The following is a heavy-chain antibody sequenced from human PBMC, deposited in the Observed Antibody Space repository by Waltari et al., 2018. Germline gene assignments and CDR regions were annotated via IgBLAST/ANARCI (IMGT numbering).Heavy chain of an antibody. V-gene: IGHV3-7*01. J-gene: IGHJ4*02. D-gene: IGHD1-7*01. CDR3: ATVGGVTGTTGEY. CDR1: GFTFSSYW. CDR2: IKQDGREK. Sequence: EVQLVESGGGLVQPGGSLRLSCAASGFTFSSYWMSWVRQAPGKGLEWVANIKQDGREKYYVDSVKGRFTISRDNAKNSLYLQMNSLRAEDTAVYYCATVGGVTGTTGEYWGQGTLVTVSS.